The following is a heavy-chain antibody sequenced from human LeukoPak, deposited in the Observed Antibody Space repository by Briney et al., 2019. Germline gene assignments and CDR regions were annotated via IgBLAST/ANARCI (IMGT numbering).Heavy chain of an antibody. CDR1: GFTFSSYA. Sequence: GGSLGLSCAASGFTFSSYAMSWVRQAPGKGLEWVSAISGSGGSTYYADSVKGRFTISRDNSKNTLYLQMNSLRAEDTAVYYCATPKWDYYDSSGYYPFDYWGQGTLVTVSS. V-gene: IGHV3-23*01. CDR2: ISGSGGST. CDR3: ATPKWDYYDSSGYYPFDY. D-gene: IGHD3-22*01. J-gene: IGHJ4*02.